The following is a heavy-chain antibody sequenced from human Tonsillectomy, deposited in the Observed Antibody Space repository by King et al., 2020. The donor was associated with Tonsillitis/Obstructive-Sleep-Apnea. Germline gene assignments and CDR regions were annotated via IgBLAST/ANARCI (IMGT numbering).Heavy chain of an antibody. CDR3: ATTIVGATDNYFDP. V-gene: IGHV3-21*01. CDR1: GFTFSDYT. Sequence: VQLVESGGGLVKPGGSLRLSCAASGFTFSDYTMNWVRQAPGRGLEWIASIISSSSSIYYAESVKGRFTISRDNAKKSLYLKINSLRAEDTAIYYCATTIVGATDNYFDPWGQGTLVTVSS. J-gene: IGHJ5*02. CDR2: IISSSSSI. D-gene: IGHD1-26*01.